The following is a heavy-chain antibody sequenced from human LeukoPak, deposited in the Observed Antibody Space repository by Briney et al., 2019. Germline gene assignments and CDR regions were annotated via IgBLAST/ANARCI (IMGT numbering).Heavy chain of an antibody. Sequence: ASVKVSCKASGYTFTGYYMHWVRQAPGQGLEWMGWINPNSGGTKYAQKFQGRFTMTRDASSSTAYMDLSSLRSDDTAVYFCASSGGGGTSWFDPWAREPWAPSPQ. CDR2: INPNSGGT. D-gene: IGHD2-15*01. CDR3: ASSGGGGTSWFDP. J-gene: IGHJ5*02. CDR1: GYTFTGYY. V-gene: IGHV1-2*02.